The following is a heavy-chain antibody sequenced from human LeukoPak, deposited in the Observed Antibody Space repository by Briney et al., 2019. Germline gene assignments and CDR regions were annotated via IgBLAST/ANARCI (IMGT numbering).Heavy chain of an antibody. CDR1: GFTLSSYA. J-gene: IGHJ3*02. CDR3: ARDAPYSGGCCAFDI. D-gene: IGHD6-19*01. Sequence: GGSLRLSCVASGFTLSSYALHWLRQAPGKGLEWVAVISADGTEKYYADSVKGRFTMSRDNSKNTLFLQMNSLRTENTAVYYCARDAPYSGGCCAFDIWGQGATVTVSS. CDR2: ISADGTEK. V-gene: IGHV3-30-3*01.